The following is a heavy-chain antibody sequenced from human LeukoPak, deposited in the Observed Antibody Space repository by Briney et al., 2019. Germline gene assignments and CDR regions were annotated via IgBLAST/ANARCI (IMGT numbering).Heavy chain of an antibody. CDR1: GFTFNSYA. CDR3: AKRGGYETMAAFDY. D-gene: IGHD3-10*01. V-gene: IGHV3-23*01. J-gene: IGHJ4*02. Sequence: PGGSLRLSCAASGFTFNSYAMSWVRQAPGKGLEWVSAISPDGSDTYYADSVRGRFTISRDNSKNTLYLQMSSLRVEDSAVYYCAKRGGYETMAAFDYWGQGTLVTVSS. CDR2: ISPDGSDT.